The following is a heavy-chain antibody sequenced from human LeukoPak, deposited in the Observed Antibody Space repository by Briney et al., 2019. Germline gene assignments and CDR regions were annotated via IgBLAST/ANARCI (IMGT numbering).Heavy chain of an antibody. D-gene: IGHD5-12*01. V-gene: IGHV1-2*02. J-gene: IGHJ3*02. CDR3: ARDGIVTTKNAFDI. CDR2: INPNSGVT. Sequence: ASVKVSCKASGYTFTDYYMHWVRQAPGQGLEWMGWINPNSGVTRYLQRFQGRVTMTRDTSITTAYMELSSLRSDDTAVYYCARDGIVTTKNAFDIWGQGTMVTVSS. CDR1: GYTFTDYY.